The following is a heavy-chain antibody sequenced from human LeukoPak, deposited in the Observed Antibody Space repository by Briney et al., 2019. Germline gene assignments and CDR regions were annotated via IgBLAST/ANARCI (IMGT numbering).Heavy chain of an antibody. D-gene: IGHD6-6*01. V-gene: IGHV3-7*03. CDR2: INSDGSEG. Sequence: QSGGSLRLSCAVSGFTFSGFWMSWSRQAPGKGLEWVASINSDGSEGYYADVVKGRFTISRDNAKNSLYLQINSLRAEDTAVYYCARSSYSSSSSVWGQGTVVTVSS. CDR3: ARSSYSSSSSV. J-gene: IGHJ3*01. CDR1: GFTFSGFW.